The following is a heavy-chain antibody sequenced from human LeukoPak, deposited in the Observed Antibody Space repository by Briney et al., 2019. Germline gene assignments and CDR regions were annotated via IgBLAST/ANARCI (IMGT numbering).Heavy chain of an antibody. D-gene: IGHD6-13*01. V-gene: IGHV3-7*03. CDR3: ARDRLAAAGFYYYYGRDV. J-gene: IGHJ6*02. CDR1: GFTFSSYW. CDR2: IKQDGSEK. Sequence: PGGSLRLSCAASGFTFSSYWMSWVRQAPGKGLEWVANIKQDGSEKYYVDSVKGRFTISRDNAKNSLYLQMNSLRAEDTAVYYCARDRLAAAGFYYYYGRDVWGQGTTVTVSS.